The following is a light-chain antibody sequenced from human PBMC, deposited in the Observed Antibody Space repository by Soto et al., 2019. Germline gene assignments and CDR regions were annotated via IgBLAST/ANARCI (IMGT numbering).Light chain of an antibody. CDR1: QSVSSN. Sequence: EIVMTQSPATLSVSPGERATLSCRASQSVSSNLAWYQQKPGQAPRLLIYGASTRATGIPARFSGSGSGTEFTLTISNLQSEDFAVYYCQQYNNWPRTFVQGTKVEIK. CDR2: GAS. CDR3: QQYNNWPRT. J-gene: IGKJ1*01. V-gene: IGKV3-15*01.